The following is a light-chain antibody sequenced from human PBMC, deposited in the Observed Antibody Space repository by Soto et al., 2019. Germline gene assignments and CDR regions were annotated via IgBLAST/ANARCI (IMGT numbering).Light chain of an antibody. CDR3: QQFYSLPIT. CDR1: QDITNY. J-gene: IGKJ5*01. Sequence: DIQMTQSPSSLSASVGDRVTITCQASQDITNYLNWYQQKPGKAPRLLFDDGSNLDTVVPSRFSGSGSSTHFSFTISSLHPEDIATYYCQQFYSLPITFGQGTLLE. V-gene: IGKV1-33*01. CDR2: DGS.